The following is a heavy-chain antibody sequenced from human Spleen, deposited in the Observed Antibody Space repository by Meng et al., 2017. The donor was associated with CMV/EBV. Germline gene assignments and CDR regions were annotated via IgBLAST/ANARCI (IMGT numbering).Heavy chain of an antibody. CDR2: ISSTGNTI. CDR1: GLTFSSSE. V-gene: IGHV3-48*03. D-gene: IGHD3-10*01. Sequence: GGSLRLSCAASGLTFSSSEINLVRQAPGKGLEWVAYISSTGNTIYYADSVKGRFTISRDNAQNSVYLQMNSLRADDTAVYYCAREKIFGDYFDFWGQGALDTVSS. J-gene: IGHJ4*02. CDR3: AREKIFGDYFDF.